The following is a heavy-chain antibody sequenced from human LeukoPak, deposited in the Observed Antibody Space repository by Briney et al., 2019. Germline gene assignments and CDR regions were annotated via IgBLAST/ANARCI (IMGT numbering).Heavy chain of an antibody. CDR3: ARDRHGVPAAMTSRAFDI. V-gene: IGHV1-69*04. CDR1: GGTFSSYT. J-gene: IGHJ3*02. D-gene: IGHD2-2*01. Sequence: SVKVSCKASGGTFSSYTISWVRQAPGQGLEWMGRIIPILGIANYAQKFQGRVTITADKSTSTAYMELSSLRSEDTAVYYCARDRHGVPAAMTSRAFDIWGQGTMVTVSS. CDR2: IIPILGIA.